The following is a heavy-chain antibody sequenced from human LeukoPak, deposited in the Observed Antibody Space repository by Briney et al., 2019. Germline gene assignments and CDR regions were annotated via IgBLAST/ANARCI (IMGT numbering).Heavy chain of an antibody. V-gene: IGHV4-4*07. CDR1: GGSISSYY. D-gene: IGHD3-22*01. Sequence: PSETLSLTCTVSGGSISSYYWSWIRQPAGRGLEWIGRIYTSGSTNYNPSLKSRVTISVDTPKNQFSLKLSSVTAADTAVYYCARGLYYYDSSGYYFYDYWGQGTLVTVSS. CDR3: ARGLYYYDSSGYYFYDY. CDR2: IYTSGST. J-gene: IGHJ4*02.